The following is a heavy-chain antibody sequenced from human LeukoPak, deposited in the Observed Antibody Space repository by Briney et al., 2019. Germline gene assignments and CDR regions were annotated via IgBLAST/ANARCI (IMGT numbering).Heavy chain of an antibody. CDR2: ISSSGGAI. D-gene: IGHD5-24*01. J-gene: IGHJ4*02. Sequence: PGGSLRLSCAASGFTFSDYYMSWIRQAPGKGLEWVSYISSSGGAIYYADSVKGRFTISRDNAKNSLYLQMNSLRAEDTAIYYCTRVGYIDEGIDYWGQGTLVTVSS. CDR3: TRVGYIDEGIDY. CDR1: GFTFSDYY. V-gene: IGHV3-11*04.